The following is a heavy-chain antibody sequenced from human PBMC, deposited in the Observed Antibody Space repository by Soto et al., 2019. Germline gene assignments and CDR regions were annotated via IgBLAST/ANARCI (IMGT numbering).Heavy chain of an antibody. CDR3: ARDSWEYDILTGYYRAGFDY. CDR1: GGSISSGGYY. Sequence: SETLSLTCTVSGGSISSGGYYWRWIRQHPGKGLEWIGYIYYSGSTYYNPSLKSRVTISVDTSKNQFSLKLSSVTAADTAGYYCARDSWEYDILTGYYRAGFDYWGQGTLVTVSS. D-gene: IGHD3-9*01. J-gene: IGHJ4*02. CDR2: IYYSGST. V-gene: IGHV4-31*03.